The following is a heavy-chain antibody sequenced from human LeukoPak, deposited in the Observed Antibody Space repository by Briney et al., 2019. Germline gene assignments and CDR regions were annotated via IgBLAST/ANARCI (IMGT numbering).Heavy chain of an antibody. J-gene: IGHJ4*02. V-gene: IGHV3-23*01. CDR2: ISGSGGST. CDR1: GFTFSSYA. Sequence: GGSLRLSCAASGFTFSSYAMSWVRQAPGKGLEWVSAISGSGGSTYYADSVKGRFTISRDNSKNTLYLQMNSLRAEDTAVYYCAKVIYGSGSYSILGLDYWGQGTLVTVSS. CDR3: AKVIYGSGSYSILGLDY. D-gene: IGHD3-10*01.